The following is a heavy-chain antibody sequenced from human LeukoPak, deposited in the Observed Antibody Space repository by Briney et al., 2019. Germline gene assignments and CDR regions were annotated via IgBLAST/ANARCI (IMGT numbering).Heavy chain of an antibody. J-gene: IGHJ6*02. V-gene: IGHV1-3*01. CDR1: GYTFTSYA. CDR3: ARDGDYCSSTSCYSYYYYGMDV. Sequence: ASVKVSCKASGYTFTSYAMHWVRQAPGQGLEWMGWINAGNGNTKYSQKFQGRVTITRDTSASTAYMELSSLRSEDTAVYYCARDGDYCSSTSCYSYYYYGMDVWGQGTTVTVSS. CDR2: INAGNGNT. D-gene: IGHD2-2*01.